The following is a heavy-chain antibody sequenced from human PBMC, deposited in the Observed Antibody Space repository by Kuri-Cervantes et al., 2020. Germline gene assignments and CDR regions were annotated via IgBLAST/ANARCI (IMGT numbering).Heavy chain of an antibody. D-gene: IGHD2-15*01. V-gene: IGHV3-23*01. J-gene: IGHJ4*02. Sequence: GESLKISCAASGFTFSSYAMSWVRQAPGKGLEWVSAISGSGGSTYYADSVKGRFTISRDNSKNTLYLQMNSLRAEDTAVYYCAREETGGFDYWGQGTLVTVSS. CDR1: GFTFSSYA. CDR3: AREETGGFDY. CDR2: ISGSGGST.